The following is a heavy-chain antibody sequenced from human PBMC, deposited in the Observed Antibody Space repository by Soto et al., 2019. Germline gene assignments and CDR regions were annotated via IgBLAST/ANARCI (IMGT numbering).Heavy chain of an antibody. D-gene: IGHD2-2*01. J-gene: IGHJ4*02. CDR1: GFTFSSYS. Sequence: GGSLRLSCAASGFTFSSYSMNWVRQAPGKGLEWVSSISSSSSYIYYADSVKGRFTISRDNAKNSLYLQMNSLGAEDTAVYYCAREYLTSDIVVETLSGYIVPAPGGSDYWGQGTLVTVSS. CDR2: ISSSSSYI. V-gene: IGHV3-21*01. CDR3: AREYLTSDIVVETLSGYIVPAPGGSDY.